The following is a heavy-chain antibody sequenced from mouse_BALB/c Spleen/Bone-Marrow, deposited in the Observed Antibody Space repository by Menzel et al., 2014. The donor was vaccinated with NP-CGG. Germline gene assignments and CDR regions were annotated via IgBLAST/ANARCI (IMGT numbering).Heavy chain of an antibody. Sequence: EVKLVESGGGLVQPGGSLKISCAASGFDFSRYWMNWVRQAPGKGLEWIGEINPDSSMINYTPSLKDKFIISRDNAKNTLFLQMSKVKSEDTALYYCARPETGSWFAYWGQGTLVTVSA. V-gene: IGHV4-1*02. J-gene: IGHJ3*01. CDR2: INPDSSMI. CDR1: GFDFSRYW. D-gene: IGHD4-1*01. CDR3: ARPETGSWFAY.